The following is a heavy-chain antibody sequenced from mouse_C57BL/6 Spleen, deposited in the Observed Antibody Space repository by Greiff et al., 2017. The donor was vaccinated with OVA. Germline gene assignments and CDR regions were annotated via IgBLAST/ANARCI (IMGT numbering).Heavy chain of an antibody. CDR2: ISSGSSTI. V-gene: IGHV5-17*01. Sequence: EVMLVESGGGLVKPGGSLKLSCAASGFTFSDYGMHWVRQAPEKGLEWVAYISSGSSTIYYADTVKGRFTIARENAKNTLFLQMTSLRSEDTAMYYCARWLPCPYAMDYWGQGTSVTVSS. D-gene: IGHD2-2*01. CDR3: ARWLPCPYAMDY. J-gene: IGHJ4*01. CDR1: GFTFSDYG.